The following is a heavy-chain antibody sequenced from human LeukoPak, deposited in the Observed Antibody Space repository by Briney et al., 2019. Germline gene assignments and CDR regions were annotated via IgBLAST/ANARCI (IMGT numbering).Heavy chain of an antibody. J-gene: IGHJ4*02. V-gene: IGHV1-3*01. Sequence: VASVKVSCKASGYTFTSYAMHWVRQAPGQRLEWMGWINAGNGNTKYSQKFQGRVTITRDTSASTAYMELSSLRSEDTAVYYCARDSGDTAMVPFDYWGQGTLVTVSS. CDR2: INAGNGNT. D-gene: IGHD5-18*01. CDR3: ARDSGDTAMVPFDY. CDR1: GYTFTSYA.